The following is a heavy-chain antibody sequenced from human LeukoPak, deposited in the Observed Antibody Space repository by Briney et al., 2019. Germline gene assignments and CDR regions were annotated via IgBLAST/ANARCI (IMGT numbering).Heavy chain of an antibody. J-gene: IGHJ6*03. CDR2: ISGGAGST. V-gene: IGHV3-23*01. Sequence: GGSLRLSCAASGFTVSSNYMSWVRQAPGKGLECVSVISGGAGSTYYADSVKGRFTISRDNSKNTLYLQMNSLRAEDTAVYYCAKDKYNFWSGSNYYYMDVWGKGTTVTVSS. D-gene: IGHD3-3*01. CDR3: AKDKYNFWSGSNYYYMDV. CDR1: GFTVSSNY.